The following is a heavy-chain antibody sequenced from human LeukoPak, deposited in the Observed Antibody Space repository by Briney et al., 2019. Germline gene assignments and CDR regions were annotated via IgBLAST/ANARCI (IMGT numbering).Heavy chain of an antibody. V-gene: IGHV3-30*02. Sequence: GGSLRLSCTTSGFTFASLGMHWVRQAPGKGLEWVAFVEHDGTTKYYADSVKGRFTISRDNSKNTLYLQMNSLRAEDTAVYYCAKDTSISDYYGSGSPNWFDPWGQGTLVTVSS. CDR1: GFTFASLG. D-gene: IGHD3-10*01. CDR2: VEHDGTTK. CDR3: AKDTSISDYYGSGSPNWFDP. J-gene: IGHJ5*02.